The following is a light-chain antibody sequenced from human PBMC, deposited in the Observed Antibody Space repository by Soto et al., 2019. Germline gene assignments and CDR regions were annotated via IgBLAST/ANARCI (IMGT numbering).Light chain of an antibody. CDR3: QLYASSVT. V-gene: IGKV3-20*01. CDR2: AAS. Sequence: EIVLTQAPATQTITKRDRATLSCRASQSLSSSSLAWYQQAPGQAPRLLIYAASCRATGIPDRFSGSGSGTDFTLTIICLESEDFAVYYRQLYASSVTFAAGTKM. CDR1: QSLSSSS. J-gene: IGKJ4*01.